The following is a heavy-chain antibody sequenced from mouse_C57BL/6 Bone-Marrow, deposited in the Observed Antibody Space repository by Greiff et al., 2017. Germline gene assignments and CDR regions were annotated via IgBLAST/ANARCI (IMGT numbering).Heavy chain of an antibody. D-gene: IGHD1-1*01. J-gene: IGHJ1*03. CDR2: IHPGSGST. CDR3: ARSRLLREGWYLEV. Sequence: VQLQQPGAELVKPGASAMTSCKASGHTFTSYWITWVKQRPGQGQEWIGDIHPGSGSTNYNEKFKSKTILTVDTSSSPAYMKLSSLTSEDSAVYYCARSRLLREGWYLEVWGTGTTVTVAS. CDR1: GHTFTSYW. V-gene: IGHV1-55*01.